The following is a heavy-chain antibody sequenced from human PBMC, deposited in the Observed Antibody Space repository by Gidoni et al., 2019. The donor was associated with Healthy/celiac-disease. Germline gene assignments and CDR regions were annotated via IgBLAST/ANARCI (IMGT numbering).Heavy chain of an antibody. V-gene: IGHV5-51*01. CDR2: IYPGDSDT. D-gene: IGHD5-18*01. CDR1: GYSFTSYG. CDR3: ARSSVDTARRGAFDI. J-gene: IGHJ3*02. Sequence: EVQLVQSGAEVKKPGESLKISCKGSGYSFTSYGIGWVRQMPGKGLEWMGIIYPGDSDTRYSPSFQGQVTISADKSISTAYLQWSSLKASDTAMYYCARSSVDTARRGAFDIWGQGTMVTVSS.